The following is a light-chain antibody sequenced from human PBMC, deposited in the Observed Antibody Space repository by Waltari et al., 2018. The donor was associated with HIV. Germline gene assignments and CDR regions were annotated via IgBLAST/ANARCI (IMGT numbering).Light chain of an antibody. Sequence: SYVLTQSPSVSVAPGRTASITCGGNNIGRKSVNWYQQKAGQAPVLAVFNGSDRPSGIPERFSGSRSGNTATLTISRVEAGDEADYYCHVWDRSSDHHVFGPGTKVTVL. V-gene: IGLV3-21*02. CDR2: NGS. J-gene: IGLJ1*01. CDR3: HVWDRSSDHHV. CDR1: NIGRKS.